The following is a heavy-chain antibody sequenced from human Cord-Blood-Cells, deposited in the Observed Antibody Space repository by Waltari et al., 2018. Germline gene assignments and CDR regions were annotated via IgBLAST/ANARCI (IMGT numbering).Heavy chain of an antibody. D-gene: IGHD5-12*01. CDR1: GGSISSGGYY. CDR3: AREEGYSGYDRVPN. Sequence: QVQLQESGPGLVKPSQTLSLTCTVSGGSISSGGYYWSWIRQHPGKGLEWIGYIYYSGSTYFNPSLKSRVTISVDTSKNQCSLKLSSVTAADTAVYYCAREEGYSGYDRVPNWGQGTLVTVSS. CDR2: IYYSGST. J-gene: IGHJ4*02. V-gene: IGHV4-31*03.